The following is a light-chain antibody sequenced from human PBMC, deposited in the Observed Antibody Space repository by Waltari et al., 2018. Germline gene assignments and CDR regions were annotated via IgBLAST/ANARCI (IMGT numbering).Light chain of an antibody. Sequence: DVQMTQSPSTLSASVGDRVTITCRASQSISNWFAWYQQKPGKAPKILIYKASNLESGVPSRFSGSGSGTEFTLTISSLQPDDCATYYCQQYSTYSRTFGQGTKVEIK. V-gene: IGKV1-5*03. CDR3: QQYSTYSRT. CDR2: KAS. CDR1: QSISNW. J-gene: IGKJ1*01.